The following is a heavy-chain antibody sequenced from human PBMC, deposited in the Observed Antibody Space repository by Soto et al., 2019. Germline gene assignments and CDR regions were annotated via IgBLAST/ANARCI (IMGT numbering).Heavy chain of an antibody. V-gene: IGHV4-4*02. Sequence: QVQLQESGPGLVNPSGTLSLTCAVSGDSLSSGNWWSWVRQPPGRGLEWIGETYDRGISQYNPSLKSRVTISVDNSKSQISLGLSSVTAADTAVYYCVRHGGKFFDYWGQGTLVTVSS. CDR3: VRHGGKFFDY. J-gene: IGHJ4*02. CDR2: TYDRGIS. CDR1: GDSLSSGNW. D-gene: IGHD2-15*01.